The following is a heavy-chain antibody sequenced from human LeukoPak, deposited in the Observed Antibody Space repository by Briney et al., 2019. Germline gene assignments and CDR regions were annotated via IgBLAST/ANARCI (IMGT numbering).Heavy chain of an antibody. CDR3: ARQWLVQYFQH. CDR2: VYYSGIT. Sequence: SETLSLTCSVSGGSISSFRWNWIRQPPGKGLEWIGSVYYSGITYYNPSLRSRVTISLDTSKNQFSLKVNSVTAADTAVYYCARQWLVQYFQHWGQGTLVTVSS. CDR1: GGSISSFR. D-gene: IGHD6-19*01. V-gene: IGHV4-59*08. J-gene: IGHJ1*01.